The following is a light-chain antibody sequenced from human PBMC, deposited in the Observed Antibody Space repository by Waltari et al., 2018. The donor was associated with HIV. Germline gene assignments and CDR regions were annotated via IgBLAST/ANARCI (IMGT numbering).Light chain of an antibody. J-gene: IGKJ5*01. CDR1: QNLLYSSDNKNY. CDR3: QQYYTTPLT. V-gene: IGKV4-1*01. CDR2: WAS. Sequence: DIVMTQSPDSLAVSLGARATINCKSSQNLLYSSDNKNYLAWYQQKPGQPPKLLIYWASTRESGVPDRFSGSGSRTDFTLTISNLQAEDVAIYYCQQYYTTPLTFGQGTRLEIK.